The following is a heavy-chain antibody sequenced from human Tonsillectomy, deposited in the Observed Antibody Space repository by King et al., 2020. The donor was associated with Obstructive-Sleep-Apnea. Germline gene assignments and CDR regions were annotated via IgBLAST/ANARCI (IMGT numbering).Heavy chain of an antibody. D-gene: IGHD4-23*01. CDR2: IRSKTYGGTT. CDR1: GFTFGDYD. Sequence: VQLVQSGGGLVQPGRSLRLSCTASGFTFGDYDMTWFRQAPGKGPAWVGFIRSKTYGGTTEYAASVKGRFTISRDDSKSIAYLQMNSLKTEDTAVYYCTRYYPQPDFGGHFDYRGQGTLVTVSS. J-gene: IGHJ4*02. V-gene: IGHV3-49*03. CDR3: TRYYPQPDFGGHFDY.